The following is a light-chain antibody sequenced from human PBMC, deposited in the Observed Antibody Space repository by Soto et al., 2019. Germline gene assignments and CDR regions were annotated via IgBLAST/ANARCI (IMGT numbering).Light chain of an antibody. V-gene: IGKV3-11*01. Sequence: EIVLTQSPATLSLSPGERATLSCRASQSVGTYLDWYQHNPGQAPRLLIYDASNRANGIPARFSGSASGTDFTLTISSPEPEDFAVYYCQQRYNWPNTFGQGTKLEIK. CDR3: QQRYNWPNT. J-gene: IGKJ2*01. CDR2: DAS. CDR1: QSVGTY.